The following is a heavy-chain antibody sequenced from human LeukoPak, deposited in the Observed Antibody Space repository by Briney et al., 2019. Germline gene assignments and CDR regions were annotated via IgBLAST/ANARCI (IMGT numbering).Heavy chain of an antibody. CDR2: IYYSGST. CDR3: ARQRVNQITMIVVSRDYYFDY. D-gene: IGHD3-22*01. Sequence: PSETLSLTCTVSGGSIISYYWSWIRQPPGKGLEWIGYIYYSGSTNYNPSLKSRVTISVDTSKNQFSLKLTSVTAADTAVYYCARQRVNQITMIVVSRDYYFDYWGQGTLVTVSS. J-gene: IGHJ4*02. CDR1: GGSIISYY. V-gene: IGHV4-59*01.